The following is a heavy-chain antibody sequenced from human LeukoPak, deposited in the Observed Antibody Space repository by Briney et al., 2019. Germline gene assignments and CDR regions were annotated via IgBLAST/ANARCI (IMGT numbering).Heavy chain of an antibody. CDR3: ARQYYYDSSGYYPYYFDY. CDR1: GGSISSYY. Sequence: SETLFLTCTVSGGSISSYYWSWIRQPPGKGLEWIGYIYTSGSTNYNPSLKSRVTISVDTSKNQFSLKLSSVTAADTAVYYCARQYYYDSSGYYPYYFDYWGQGTLVTVSS. D-gene: IGHD3-22*01. J-gene: IGHJ4*02. CDR2: IYTSGST. V-gene: IGHV4-4*09.